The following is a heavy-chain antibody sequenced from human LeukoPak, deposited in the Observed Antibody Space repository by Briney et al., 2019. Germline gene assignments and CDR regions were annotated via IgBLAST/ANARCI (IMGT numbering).Heavy chain of an antibody. V-gene: IGHV4-59*01. Sequence: SETLSLTCTVSGGSISSYYWSWIRQPPGKGLEWIGYIYYSGSTNYNPSLKSRVTISVDTSKNQFSLKLSSVTAADTAVYYCARGYLYCSSTSCPLRWFDSWVQGTLVTVSS. CDR2: IYYSGST. CDR3: ARGYLYCSSTSCPLRWFDS. D-gene: IGHD2-2*01. CDR1: GGSISSYY. J-gene: IGHJ5*01.